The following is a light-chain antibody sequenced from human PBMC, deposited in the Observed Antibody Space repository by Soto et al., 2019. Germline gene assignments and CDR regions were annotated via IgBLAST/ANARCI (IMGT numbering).Light chain of an antibody. J-gene: IGKJ1*01. CDR2: KAS. Sequence: IQMSQSPSALSGSVGDRVTITCRASQTISSWLAWYQQKPGKAPKLLIYKASTLKSGVPSRFSGSGSGTEFILTINNLQPEDFASYFCLQVYSFPRTFGLGTKVDIK. V-gene: IGKV1-5*03. CDR3: LQVYSFPRT. CDR1: QTISSW.